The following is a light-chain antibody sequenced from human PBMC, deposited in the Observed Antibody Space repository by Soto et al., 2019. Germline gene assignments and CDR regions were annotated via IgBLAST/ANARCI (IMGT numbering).Light chain of an antibody. V-gene: IGKV1-9*01. CDR2: AAS. Sequence: DIQLTQSPSFLSASVGDRVTITCRASQGISSYLAWYQQKPGKAPKLLIYAASTLQSGVPSRFSGSGSGTEFTLTINSLQPEDFATYYCQQLNSYPRTFGQGTTLEIK. CDR1: QGISSY. J-gene: IGKJ2*01. CDR3: QQLNSYPRT.